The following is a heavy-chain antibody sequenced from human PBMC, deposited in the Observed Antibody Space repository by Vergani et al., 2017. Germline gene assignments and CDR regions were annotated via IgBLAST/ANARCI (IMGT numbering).Heavy chain of an antibody. CDR2: IKSKTDGGKT. V-gene: IGHV3-15*01. J-gene: IGHJ4*02. D-gene: IGHD5-12*01. Sequence: EVLLVESGGGLVKPGGSLRLSCAASGFTFNNAWMNWVRQGPGKGLEWVGRIKSKTDGGKTDYAALVKGRFTNSRDDSKDSAFLLVINRKTEDTAVYFCYTGYHDYWGQGTLVTVSS. CDR3: YTGYHDY. CDR1: GFTFNNAW.